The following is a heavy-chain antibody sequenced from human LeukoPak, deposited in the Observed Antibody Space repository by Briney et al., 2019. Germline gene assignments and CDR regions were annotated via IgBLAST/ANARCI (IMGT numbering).Heavy chain of an antibody. V-gene: IGHV3-64D*06. D-gene: IGHD3-16*02. CDR3: VRDLSGMDV. J-gene: IGHJ6*02. CDR1: GFTVTNYA. Sequence: GGSLRLSCLASGFTVTNYAMHWVRQAPGKGLDYVSVLYSRGTSTYYADSVKGRLTVSRDSSKNTLYLQMSSLRIEDTAIYYCVRDLSGMDVWGRGTTVTVSS. CDR2: LYSRGTST.